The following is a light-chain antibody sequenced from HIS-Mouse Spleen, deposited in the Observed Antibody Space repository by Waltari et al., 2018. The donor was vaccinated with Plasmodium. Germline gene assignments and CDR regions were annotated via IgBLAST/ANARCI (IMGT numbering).Light chain of an antibody. CDR3: QAWDSSTVV. CDR1: NLGYNY. J-gene: IGLJ2*01. V-gene: IGLV3-1*01. Sequence: SYELTQPPSVSVSPGQTASVTSPGDNLGYNYACWYQQKPGQSPVLVIYQDSKRPSGIPERFSGSNSGNTATLTISGTQAMDEADYYCQAWDSSTVVFGGGTKLTVL. CDR2: QDS.